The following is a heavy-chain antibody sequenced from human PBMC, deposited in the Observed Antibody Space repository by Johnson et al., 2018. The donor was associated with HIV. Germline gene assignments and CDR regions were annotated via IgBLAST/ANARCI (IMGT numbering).Heavy chain of an antibody. J-gene: IGHJ3*02. CDR3: AKDKAVGATHYFAFDI. Sequence: MLLVESGGGLMQPGGSLRLSCAASALSVSTNYISWVRQAPGKGLEWVSVIYSGGSTYYADSAKGRFTISRDNSKDTLYLQMNRLRAEDTAVYYCAKDKAVGATHYFAFDIWGQGTMVTVSS. CDR2: IYSGGST. V-gene: IGHV3-53*01. D-gene: IGHD1-26*01. CDR1: ALSVSTNY.